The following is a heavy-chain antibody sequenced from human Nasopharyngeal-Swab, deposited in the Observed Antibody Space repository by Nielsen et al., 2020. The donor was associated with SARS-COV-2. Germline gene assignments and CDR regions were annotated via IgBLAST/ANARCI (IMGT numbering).Heavy chain of an antibody. V-gene: IGHV3-48*01. CDR2: ISSSSSTI. Sequence: VRQAPGKGLEWVSYISSSSSTIYYADSVKGRFTISRDNAKNSLYLQMNSLRAEDTAVYYCARALHIYYYDSSGYFGDAFDIWGQGTMVTVS. D-gene: IGHD3-22*01. J-gene: IGHJ3*02. CDR3: ARALHIYYYDSSGYFGDAFDI.